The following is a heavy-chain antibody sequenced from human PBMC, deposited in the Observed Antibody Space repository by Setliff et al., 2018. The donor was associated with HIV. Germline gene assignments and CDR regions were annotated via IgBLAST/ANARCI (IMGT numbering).Heavy chain of an antibody. J-gene: IGHJ4*01. CDR1: GFNFRSYG. Sequence: GGSLRLSCAASGFNFRSYGMSWVRQAPGKGLDWVAHIGSSNHGIHYTASVQGRFTVSRDNANNLLFLQMNNLRDEDTAVYYCASFYGDYGYWGHGTQVTVSS. CDR2: IGSSNHGI. CDR3: ASFYGDYGY. D-gene: IGHD3-10*01. V-gene: IGHV3-48*02.